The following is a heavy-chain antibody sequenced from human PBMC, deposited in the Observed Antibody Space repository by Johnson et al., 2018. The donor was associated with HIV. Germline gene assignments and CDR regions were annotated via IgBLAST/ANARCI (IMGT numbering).Heavy chain of an antibody. D-gene: IGHD2-21*02. Sequence: QEQLVESGGGLVKPGGSLRLSCAASGITFSDYYMSLIRQAPGKGLEWISYISSSGSTIYYADSVKGRFTSSRDNSKNSLYLQMNSLRAEDTAVYYCARGHSDLVTASDIWGHGTMVTVSS. CDR1: GITFSDYY. CDR3: ARGHSDLVTASDI. J-gene: IGHJ3*02. CDR2: ISSSGSTI. V-gene: IGHV3-11*01.